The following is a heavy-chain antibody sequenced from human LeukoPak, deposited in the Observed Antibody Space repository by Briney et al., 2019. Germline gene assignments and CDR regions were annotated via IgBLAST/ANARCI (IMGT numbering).Heavy chain of an antibody. CDR3: AKDQRAIAARPGGFDY. CDR1: GFTFSSYG. CDR2: IRYDGSNK. J-gene: IGHJ4*02. Sequence: GGSLRLSCAASGFTFSSYGMHWVRQAPGKGLEWVTCIRYDGSNKYYTDSVEGRFTISRDNSKNTLYLQLNSLRTEDTSVYYCAKDQRAIAARPGGFDYWGQGSLVTASS. D-gene: IGHD6-6*01. V-gene: IGHV3-30*02.